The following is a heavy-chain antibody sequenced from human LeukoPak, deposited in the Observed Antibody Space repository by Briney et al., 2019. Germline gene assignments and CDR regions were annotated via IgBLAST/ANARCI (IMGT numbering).Heavy chain of an antibody. CDR3: ARVGYSYGYYFDY. CDR1: GFTFSSYW. J-gene: IGHJ4*02. CDR2: IKQDGSEK. Sequence: GGSLRLSCAASGFTFSSYWMSWVRQAPGKGLEWVANIKQDGSEKYYVDSVKGRFTISRDNAKNSLYLQMNSLRAEDTAVYYCARVGYSYGYYFDYWGQGTLVTVSS. V-gene: IGHV3-7*01. D-gene: IGHD5-18*01.